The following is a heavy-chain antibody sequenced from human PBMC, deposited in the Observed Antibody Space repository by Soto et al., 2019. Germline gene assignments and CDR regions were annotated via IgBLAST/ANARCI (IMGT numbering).Heavy chain of an antibody. CDR1: GGSISSYY. Sequence: PSETLSLICTVSGGSISSYYWSWIRQPPGKGLEWIGYIYYSGSTNYNPSLKSRVTISVDTSKNQFSLKLSSVTAADTAVYYCARSPRDGSYDYWGQGTLVTVSS. V-gene: IGHV4-59*01. CDR3: ARSPRDGSYDY. J-gene: IGHJ4*02. CDR2: IYYSGST. D-gene: IGHD5-12*01.